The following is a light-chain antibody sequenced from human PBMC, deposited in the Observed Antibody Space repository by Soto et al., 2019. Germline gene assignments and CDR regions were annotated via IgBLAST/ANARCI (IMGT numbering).Light chain of an antibody. J-gene: IGKJ2*01. CDR2: GAS. V-gene: IGKV3-15*01. Sequence: EIVMTQSPATLSVSPGERATLSCRASQSVSDNLAWYQKKPGQAPRLLIYGASTRATGIPARFSGSGSGTEFTLTISSLQSEDXAVYYCQQSNNWPYTF. CDR3: QQSNNWPYT. CDR1: QSVSDN.